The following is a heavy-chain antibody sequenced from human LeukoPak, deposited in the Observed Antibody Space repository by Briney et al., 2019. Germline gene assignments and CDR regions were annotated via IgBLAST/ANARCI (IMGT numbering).Heavy chain of an antibody. J-gene: IGHJ4*02. Sequence: ASVKVSCKASGYTFTSYDINWVRQATGHGLEWVGWMNPNSGNTGYAQNFQGRVTMTRNNSISTAYMELSSLRSEDTAVYYCARGAGLSIVVVPAAIGPYCFDYWGQGTLVTVSS. D-gene: IGHD2-2*01. V-gene: IGHV1-8*01. CDR1: GYTFTSYD. CDR2: MNPNSGNT. CDR3: ARGAGLSIVVVPAAIGPYCFDY.